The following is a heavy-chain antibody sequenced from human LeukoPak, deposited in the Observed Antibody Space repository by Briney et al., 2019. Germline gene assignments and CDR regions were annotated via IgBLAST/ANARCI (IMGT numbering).Heavy chain of an antibody. D-gene: IGHD5-24*01. CDR2: IYPGDSDT. J-gene: IGHJ4*02. CDR1: GYSFTSYW. CDR3: ARPEDRDGYNFGY. Sequence: GESLKISCKGSGYSFTSYWIGWVRQLPGKRLEWMGIIYPGDSDTRYSPSFQGQVTISADKSISTAYLQWSSLKASDTAMYYCARPEDRDGYNFGYWGQGTLVTVSS. V-gene: IGHV5-51*01.